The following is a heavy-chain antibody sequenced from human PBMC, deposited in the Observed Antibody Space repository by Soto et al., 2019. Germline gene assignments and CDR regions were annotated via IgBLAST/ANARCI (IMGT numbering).Heavy chain of an antibody. D-gene: IGHD3-22*01. CDR1: GYSFTSYW. Sequence: GESLKISCKGSGYSFTSYWIGWVRQMPGKGLEWMGRIDPSDSYTNYSPSFQGHVTISADKSISTAYLQWSSLKASDTAMYYCARHQYYYDSSGSRINWFDPWGQGTLVTVS. CDR3: ARHQYYYDSSGSRINWFDP. V-gene: IGHV5-10-1*01. J-gene: IGHJ5*02. CDR2: IDPSDSYT.